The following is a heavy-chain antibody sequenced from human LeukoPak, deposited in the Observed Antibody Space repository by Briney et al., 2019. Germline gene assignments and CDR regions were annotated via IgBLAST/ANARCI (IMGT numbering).Heavy chain of an antibody. J-gene: IGHJ4*02. D-gene: IGHD4-17*01. CDR2: INHSGST. Sequence: SETLSLTCAVYGGSFSGYYWSWIRQPPGKGLEWIGEINHSGSTNYNPSLKSRVTISVDTSKNQFSLKLSSVTAADTAVYYCARDGDGRGEDFDYWGQGILVTVSS. V-gene: IGHV4-34*01. CDR3: ARDGDGRGEDFDY. CDR1: GGSFSGYY.